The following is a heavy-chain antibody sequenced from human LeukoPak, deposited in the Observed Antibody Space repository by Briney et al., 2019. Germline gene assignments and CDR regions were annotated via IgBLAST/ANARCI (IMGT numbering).Heavy chain of an antibody. J-gene: IGHJ5*02. Sequence: PSGTLSLTCAVSGGSISSRNWWSWVRQPPGKGLEWIGEIYHSGSTYYNPSLKSRVTIPVDTSKNQFSLKLSSVTAADTAVYYCARHPLGYCSSTSCYPNWFDPWGQGTLVTVSS. D-gene: IGHD2-2*01. CDR1: GGSISSRNW. CDR3: ARHPLGYCSSTSCYPNWFDP. V-gene: IGHV4-4*02. CDR2: IYHSGST.